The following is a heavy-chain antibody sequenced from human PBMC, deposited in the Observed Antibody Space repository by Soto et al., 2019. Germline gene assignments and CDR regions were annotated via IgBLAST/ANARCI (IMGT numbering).Heavy chain of an antibody. V-gene: IGHV3-53*02. CDR1: GFTVSRNY. J-gene: IGHJ6*02. D-gene: IGHD6-13*01. Sequence: EVQLVETGGALIQPGGSLRLSCAASGFTVSRNYINWVRQAPGRGLEWVSVSYSGGSTYYADSVRGRFTISRDNSDNMLYLHMTSLRAEETAKSYGARGKRRAVAEKGGYVGLYVWGQGTTVTVSS. CDR3: ARGKRRAVAEKGGYVGLYV. CDR2: SYSGGST.